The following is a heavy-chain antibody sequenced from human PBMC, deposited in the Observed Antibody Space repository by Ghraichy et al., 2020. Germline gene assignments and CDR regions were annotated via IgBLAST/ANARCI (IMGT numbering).Heavy chain of an antibody. CDR3: ARGPHDFWSGPKYGMDV. D-gene: IGHD3-3*01. CDR2: IYHSGST. CDR1: GGSISSSNW. Sequence: SETLSLTCAVSGGSISSSNWWSWVRQPPGKGLEWIGEIYHSGSTNYNPSLKSRVTISVDKSKNQFSLKLSSVTAADTAVYYCARGPHDFWSGPKYGMDVWGQGTTVTVSS. J-gene: IGHJ6*02. V-gene: IGHV4-4*02.